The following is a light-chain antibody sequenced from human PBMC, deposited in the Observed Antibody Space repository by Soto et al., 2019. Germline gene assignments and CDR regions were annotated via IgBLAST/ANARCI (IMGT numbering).Light chain of an antibody. J-gene: IGKJ1*01. V-gene: IGKV1-6*01. CDR1: RDIGND. CDR3: LQHFNFSWT. CDR2: AAS. Sequence: AIPMTQSPSSLSASVGDRVTITCRASRDIGNDLGWYQQKPGKAPKHLIFAASNLQSGVPSRFSGGGSGTDFTLTISILQADDFATYYCLQHFNFSWTFGQGTKVE.